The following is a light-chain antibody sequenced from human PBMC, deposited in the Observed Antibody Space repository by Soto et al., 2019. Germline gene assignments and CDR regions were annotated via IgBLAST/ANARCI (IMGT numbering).Light chain of an antibody. J-gene: IGLJ2*01. CDR3: SSYSGSNTVL. CDR1: SSDIGAYNY. Sequence: QSVLTQPPSASGSPGQPITISCTGTSSDIGAYNYVSWYQQHPGKAPKLIIYEVTRRPSGVPDRFSGSKSGNTASLTVSGLQAEDETDYYCSSYSGSNTVLFGGGTKLTVL. CDR2: EVT. V-gene: IGLV2-8*01.